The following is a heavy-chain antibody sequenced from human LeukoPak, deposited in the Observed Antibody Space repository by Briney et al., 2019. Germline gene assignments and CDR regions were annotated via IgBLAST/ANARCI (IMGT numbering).Heavy chain of an antibody. J-gene: IGHJ4*02. CDR1: GYIFTTYW. CDR3: ARSRYSYGQDFEY. V-gene: IGHV5-51*01. Sequence: GESLKISCKGSGYIFTTYWIGWVRQMPGTRLEWMGIISPGDSDTRYSPSFEGLVTISADKSISTAYLQWSSLKASDTAMYYCARSRYSYGQDFEYWGQGTLVTVSS. CDR2: ISPGDSDT. D-gene: IGHD5-18*01.